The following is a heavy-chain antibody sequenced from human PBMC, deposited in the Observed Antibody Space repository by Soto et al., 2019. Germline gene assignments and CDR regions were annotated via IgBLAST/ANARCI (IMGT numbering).Heavy chain of an antibody. Sequence: QVQLVQSGAEVKTPGSSLKVSCKVSGSRFSNYVISWVRQAPGHGLEWLGRLIPIFNSTKYAQSFQGRVTITADTSTSTASLELSSLRSDDTAVYYCAREGRGKKAGYNGLVSLGYWGQGTLVTVSS. CDR3: AREGRGKKAGYNGLVSLGY. V-gene: IGHV1-69*06. D-gene: IGHD2-2*02. CDR2: LIPIFNST. CDR1: GSRFSNYV. J-gene: IGHJ4*02.